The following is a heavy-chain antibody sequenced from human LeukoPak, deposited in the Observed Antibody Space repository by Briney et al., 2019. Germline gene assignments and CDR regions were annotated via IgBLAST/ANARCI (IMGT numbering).Heavy chain of an antibody. D-gene: IGHD3/OR15-3a*01. CDR2: ISSDSSYI. J-gene: IGHJ4*02. CDR3: AKDVTGPDWVSNC. Sequence: KSGGSLRLSCAASGFIFSSYSLSWVRQAPGKGLEWVSSISSDSSYIYYADSLKGRFTISRDNARNSLYLQMSSLRAEDTAVYYCAKDVTGPDWVSNCWGQGTVVTVSS. V-gene: IGHV3-21*01. CDR1: GFIFSSYS.